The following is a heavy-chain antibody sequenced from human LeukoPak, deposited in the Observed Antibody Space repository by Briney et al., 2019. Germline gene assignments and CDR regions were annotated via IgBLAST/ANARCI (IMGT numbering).Heavy chain of an antibody. CDR2: ISGGSNPI. CDR3: AKPSGSGVDY. V-gene: IGHV3-48*01. CDR1: GFSFSLYS. D-gene: IGHD1-26*01. Sequence: GGSLRLSCEASGFSFSLYSMNWVRQVPGKGPEWISYISGGSNPIHYADSVKGRFTISRDNAKNSLYLQMNSLRLEDMALYYCAKPSGSGVDYWGRGTRVTVSS. J-gene: IGHJ4*02.